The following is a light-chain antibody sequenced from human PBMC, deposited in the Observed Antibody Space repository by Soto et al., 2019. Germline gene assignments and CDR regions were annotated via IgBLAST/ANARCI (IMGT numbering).Light chain of an antibody. V-gene: IGKV1-5*03. CDR2: KAS. J-gene: IGKJ5*01. Sequence: DIHMTQSPSTLSASVGDRVTITCRASQSISSWLAWYQQKPGKAPKLLIYKASSLESGVPSRFSGSGSGTEFTLTISSLEPEDFAVYYCQQRSNWPITFGQGTRLEIK. CDR3: QQRSNWPIT. CDR1: QSISSW.